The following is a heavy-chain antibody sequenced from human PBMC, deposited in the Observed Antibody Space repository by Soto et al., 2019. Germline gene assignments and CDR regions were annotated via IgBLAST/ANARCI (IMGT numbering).Heavy chain of an antibody. Sequence: LRLSCAASGFTFSSYGMHWVRQAPGKGLEWVAVISYDGSNKYYADSVKGRFTISRDNSKNTLYLQMNSLRAEDTAVYYCAKGNVDIVATSLYYYYYGMDVWGQGTTVTVS. CDR1: GFTFSSYG. CDR3: AKGNVDIVATSLYYYYYGMDV. V-gene: IGHV3-30*18. D-gene: IGHD5-12*01. CDR2: ISYDGSNK. J-gene: IGHJ6*02.